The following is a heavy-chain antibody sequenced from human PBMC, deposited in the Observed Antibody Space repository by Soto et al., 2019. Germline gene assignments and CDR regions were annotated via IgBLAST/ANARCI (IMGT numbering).Heavy chain of an antibody. CDR3: TRAKEIEVAGTDPSFGY. Sequence: PGGSLRLSCTASGFTFGDYAMSWFRQAPGKGLEWVGFIRSKAYGGTTEYAASVKGRFTISRDDSKSIAYLQMNSLKTEDTAVYYCTRAKEIEVAGTDPSFGYWGQGTLVTVSS. D-gene: IGHD6-19*01. J-gene: IGHJ4*02. V-gene: IGHV3-49*03. CDR2: IRSKAYGGTT. CDR1: GFTFGDYA.